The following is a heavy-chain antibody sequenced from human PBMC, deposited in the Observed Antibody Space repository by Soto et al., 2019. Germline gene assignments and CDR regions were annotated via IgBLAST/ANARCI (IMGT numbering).Heavy chain of an antibody. Sequence: PGGSLRLSCAASGFTFSSYWMHWVRQAPGKGLVWVSRINSDGSSTSYADSVKGRFTISRDNAKNTLYLQMNSLRAEDTAVYYCARGPHKGYCSGGSCYPVQHYYYMDAWGKGTTVTV. V-gene: IGHV3-74*01. J-gene: IGHJ6*03. CDR1: GFTFSSYW. CDR3: ARGPHKGYCSGGSCYPVQHYYYMDA. CDR2: INSDGSST. D-gene: IGHD2-15*01.